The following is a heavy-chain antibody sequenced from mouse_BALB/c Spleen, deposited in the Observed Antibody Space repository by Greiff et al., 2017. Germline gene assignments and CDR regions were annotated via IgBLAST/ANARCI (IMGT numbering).Heavy chain of an antibody. V-gene: IGHV5-6*01. J-gene: IGHJ2*01. CDR3: ARHQNTVVDFDY. Sequence: EVKLVESGGDLVKPGGSLKLSCAASGFTFSSYGMSWVRQTPDKRLEWVATISSGGSYTYYPDSVKGRFTISRDNAKNTLYLQMSSLKSEDTAMYYCARHQNTVVDFDYWGQGTTLTVSS. CDR2: ISSGGSYT. CDR1: GFTFSSYG. D-gene: IGHD1-1*01.